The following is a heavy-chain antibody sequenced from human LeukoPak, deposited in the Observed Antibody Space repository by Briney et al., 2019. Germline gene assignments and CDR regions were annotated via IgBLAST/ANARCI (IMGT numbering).Heavy chain of an antibody. V-gene: IGHV4-34*01. Sequence: SETLSLTCTVSGGSISSYYWSWIRQPPGKGLEWIGEINHSGSTNYNPSPKSRVTISVDTSKNQFSLKLSSVTAADTAVYYCAKGRRAYYYDSKLGFDPWGQGTLVTVSS. D-gene: IGHD3-22*01. J-gene: IGHJ5*02. CDR2: INHSGST. CDR1: GGSISSYY. CDR3: AKGRRAYYYDSKLGFDP.